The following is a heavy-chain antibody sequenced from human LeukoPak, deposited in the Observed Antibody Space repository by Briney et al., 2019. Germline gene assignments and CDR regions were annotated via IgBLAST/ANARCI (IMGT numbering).Heavy chain of an antibody. CDR3: ARGHDYGNY. D-gene: IGHD4-17*01. J-gene: IGHJ4*02. CDR2: ISYDGTNK. CDR1: GXTFSSYA. V-gene: IGHV3-30-3*01. Sequence: GRSLRLSCAASGXTFSSYAMHWVRQAPGKGLEWVAVISYDGTNKYYADSVKGRFTISRDNSKNTLYLQMNSLRAEDTAVYYCARGHDYGNYWGQGTLVTVSS.